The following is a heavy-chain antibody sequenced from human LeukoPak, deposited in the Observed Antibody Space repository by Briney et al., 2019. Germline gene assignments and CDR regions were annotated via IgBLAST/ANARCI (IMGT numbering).Heavy chain of an antibody. Sequence: GGPLRLSCAASGFTFSSYAMSWLRQPLGKGLEWVSTINANSGTTSYAASVRGRFTISRDNSKNTLYLQLNTLRADDAATYYCAKPISGGLAVTADWFHPWGQGTLVVVSS. CDR2: INANSGTT. J-gene: IGHJ5*01. CDR3: AKPISGGLAVTADWFHP. CDR1: GFTFSSYA. D-gene: IGHD6-19*01. V-gene: IGHV3-23*01.